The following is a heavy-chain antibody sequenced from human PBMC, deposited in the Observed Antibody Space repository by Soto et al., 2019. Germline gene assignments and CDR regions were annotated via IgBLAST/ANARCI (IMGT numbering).Heavy chain of an antibody. Sequence: QVQLEQSGTELKRPGSSVKVSCKAAGGSFSNHALSWVRQASGQRLEWIGGIIPVFGTTNYAQRFQGRVTITADDSATTVHMELRSLRYDDTAVYFCARGRGIGFSSSWNIYWYYNMDVWGQGTTVTVSS. CDR3: ARGRGIGFSSSWNIYWYYNMDV. D-gene: IGHD6-13*01. V-gene: IGHV1-69*01. J-gene: IGHJ6*02. CDR1: GGSFSNHA. CDR2: IIPVFGTT.